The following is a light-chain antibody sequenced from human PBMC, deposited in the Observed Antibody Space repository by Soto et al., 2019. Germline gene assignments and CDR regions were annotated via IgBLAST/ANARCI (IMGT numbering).Light chain of an antibody. CDR3: QQYDSLLT. Sequence: DIQMTQSPSSLSASVGDRVTITCQASQDIRNYLNWYQQKPGKAPKLLIYDASNLETGVPSRFSGSGSGTDVTFTISSLQPEDIATYYCQQYDSLLTFGGGTKVEIK. CDR2: DAS. J-gene: IGKJ4*01. CDR1: QDIRNY. V-gene: IGKV1-33*01.